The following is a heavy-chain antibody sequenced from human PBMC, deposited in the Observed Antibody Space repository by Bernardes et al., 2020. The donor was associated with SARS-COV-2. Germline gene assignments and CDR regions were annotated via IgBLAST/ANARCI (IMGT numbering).Heavy chain of an antibody. CDR1: GFISRNYA. Sequence: GGSLRRSCAASGFISRNYAMSWVRQVPGKGLEWVSGISGRGISTYYAASVRGRFTISGDDSKDTLYLHMNSLRVEDTALYYCAKERFGHVAGFFDYWGQGTLVTVSS. D-gene: IGHD6-19*01. V-gene: IGHV3-23*01. CDR3: AKERFGHVAGFFDY. CDR2: ISGRGIST. J-gene: IGHJ4*02.